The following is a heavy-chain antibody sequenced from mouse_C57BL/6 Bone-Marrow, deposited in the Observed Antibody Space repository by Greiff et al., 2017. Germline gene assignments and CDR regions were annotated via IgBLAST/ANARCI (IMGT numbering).Heavy chain of an antibody. V-gene: IGHV14-4*01. J-gene: IGHJ3*01. CDR3: TTPPYYSGSGYYSC. CDR1: GFNIKDDY. CDR2: IDPENGDT. Sequence: EVQLQESGAELVRPGASVKLSCTASGFNIKDDYMHWVKQRPEQGLAWIGWIDPENGDTEYASKFQGKATITADPSSNTAFLQLSSLASEDTAVYYCTTPPYYSGSGYYSCWGQGTLVTVSA. D-gene: IGHD1-1*01.